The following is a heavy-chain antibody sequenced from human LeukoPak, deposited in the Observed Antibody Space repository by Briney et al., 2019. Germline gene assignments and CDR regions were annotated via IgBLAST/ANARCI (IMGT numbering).Heavy chain of an antibody. V-gene: IGHV4-34*01. CDR2: INHSGST. CDR1: GGSFSGYY. Sequence: TSETLSLTCAVYGGSFSGYYWSWIRQPPGKRLEWIGEINHSGSTNYNPSLKSRVTISVDTSKNQFSLKLSSVTAADTAVYYCARGTYYYGSGSYLNWFDPWGQGTLVTVSS. D-gene: IGHD3-10*01. CDR3: ARGTYYYGSGSYLNWFDP. J-gene: IGHJ5*02.